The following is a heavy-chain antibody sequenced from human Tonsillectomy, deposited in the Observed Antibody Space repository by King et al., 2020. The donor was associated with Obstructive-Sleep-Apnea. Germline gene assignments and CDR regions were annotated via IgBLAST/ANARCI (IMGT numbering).Heavy chain of an antibody. J-gene: IGHJ6*02. CDR1: GGSISPYY. CDR2: IYYDGST. V-gene: IGHV4-59*12. CDR3: ARGMTSATYFHYSALDV. Sequence: QLQESGPGLVKPSETLSLTCSVSGGSISPYYWNWLRLSPGKGLEWIGYIYYDGSTNYNPSLKSRVTISIASSRNHFSLKLTSVTATDTAVYYCARGMTSATYFHYSALDVWGQGSTVTVSS. D-gene: IGHD6-25*01.